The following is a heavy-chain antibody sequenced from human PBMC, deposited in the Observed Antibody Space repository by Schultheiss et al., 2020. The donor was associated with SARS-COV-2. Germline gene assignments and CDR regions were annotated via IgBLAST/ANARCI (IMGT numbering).Heavy chain of an antibody. J-gene: IGHJ5*02. V-gene: IGHV4-59*12. CDR2: IYYSGST. CDR3: ARVMITFGGVTNWFDP. Sequence: SETLSLTCAVYGGSFSGYYWSWIRQPPGKGLEWIGYIYYSGSTNYNPSLKSRVTISVDTSKNQFSLKLSSVTAADTAVYYCARVMITFGGVTNWFDPWGQGTLVTVSS. D-gene: IGHD3-16*01. CDR1: GGSFSGYY.